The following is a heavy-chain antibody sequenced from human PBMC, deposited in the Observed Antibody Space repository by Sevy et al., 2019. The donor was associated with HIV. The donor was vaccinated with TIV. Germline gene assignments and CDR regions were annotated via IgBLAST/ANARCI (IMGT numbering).Heavy chain of an antibody. CDR2: IIPIFGTA. D-gene: IGHD6-19*01. CDR3: ARTVAGTLYYYYYYMDV. Sequence: ASVKVSCKASGGTFSSYAISWVRQAPGQGLEWMGGIIPIFGTANYARKFQGRVTITADKSTSTAYMGLSSLGYEYTAVYYCARTVAGTLYYYYYYMDVWGKGTTVTVSS. J-gene: IGHJ6*03. CDR1: GGTFSSYA. V-gene: IGHV1-69*06.